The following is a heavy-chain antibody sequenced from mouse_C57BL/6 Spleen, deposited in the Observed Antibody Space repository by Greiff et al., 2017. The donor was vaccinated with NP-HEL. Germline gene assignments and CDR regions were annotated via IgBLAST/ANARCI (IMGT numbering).Heavy chain of an antibody. V-gene: IGHV1-66*01. CDR3: AKSSTDYFDY. D-gene: IGHD4-1*02. CDR2: IYPGSGNT. J-gene: IGHJ2*01. CDR1: GYSFTSYY. Sequence: QVHVKQSGPELVKPGASVKISCKASGYSFTSYYIHWVKQRPGQGLEWIGWIYPGSGNTKYNEKFKGKATLTADTSSSTAYMQLSSLTSEDSAVYYCAKSSTDYFDYWGQGTTRTVSS.